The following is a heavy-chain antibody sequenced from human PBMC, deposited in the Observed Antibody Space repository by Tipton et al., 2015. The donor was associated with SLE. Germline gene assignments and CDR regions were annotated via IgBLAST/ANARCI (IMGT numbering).Heavy chain of an antibody. J-gene: IGHJ2*01. CDR3: ARGSDGEYVRYFDV. CDR1: GGSISFDH. D-gene: IGHD4-17*01. CDR2: IYSSGDR. V-gene: IGHV4-4*07. Sequence: TLSLTCTVSGGSISFDHWSWIRQSAGRGLEWIGRIYSSGDRDYNPSLRSRVTMSIDASQNRVSLRLKSVSAADTAVYYCARGSDGEYVRYFDVWGPGTLVTVSS.